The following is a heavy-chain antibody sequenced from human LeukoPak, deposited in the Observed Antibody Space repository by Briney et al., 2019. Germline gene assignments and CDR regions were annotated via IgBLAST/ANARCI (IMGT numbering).Heavy chain of an antibody. D-gene: IGHD3-10*01. V-gene: IGHV4-34*01. CDR2: INHSGST. CDR3: ASTHVTMVRGIIDY. Sequence: PSETLSLTCAVYGGSFSGYYCSWIRQPPGKGLEWIGEINHSGSTNYNPSLKSRVTISVDTSKNQFSLKLSSATAADTAVYYCASTHVTMVRGIIDYWGQGTLVTVST. CDR1: GGSFSGYY. J-gene: IGHJ4*02.